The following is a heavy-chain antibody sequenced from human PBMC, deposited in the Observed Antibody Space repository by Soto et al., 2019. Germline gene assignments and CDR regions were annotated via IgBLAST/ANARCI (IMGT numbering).Heavy chain of an antibody. V-gene: IGHV3-7*03. D-gene: IGHD1-26*01. CDR2: IKEDGSEK. J-gene: IGHJ4*02. CDR3: ASYSTLGC. Sequence: EVQLVESGGGLVQPGGSLRLSCAASGFTLSSFWMSWVRQAPGKGLEWVASIKEDGSEKTYVDSVKGRFSISRDNAKNSLFLKMNSLRVEDTAVYYCASYSTLGCWGQGTPVTGSS. CDR1: GFTLSSFW.